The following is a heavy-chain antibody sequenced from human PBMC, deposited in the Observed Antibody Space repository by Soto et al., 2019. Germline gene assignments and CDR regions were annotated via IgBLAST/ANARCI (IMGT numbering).Heavy chain of an antibody. Sequence: HPGGSLRLSCAASGFTFSSYAMYWVRQAPGKGLEWLSTIGGSGGTTYYEASVKGRLAISRDNSKNILSLQMSSLRADDTAVYYCAKGYSSGWPHYFDSWGQGTLVTVSS. V-gene: IGHV3-23*01. CDR3: AKGYSSGWPHYFDS. CDR2: IGGSGGTT. J-gene: IGHJ4*02. CDR1: GFTFSSYA. D-gene: IGHD6-19*01.